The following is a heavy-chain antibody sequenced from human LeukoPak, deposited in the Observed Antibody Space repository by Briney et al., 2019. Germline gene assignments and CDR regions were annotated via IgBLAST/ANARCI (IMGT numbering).Heavy chain of an antibody. CDR3: ALLRDTAMPYDAFDI. V-gene: IGHV5-51*01. D-gene: IGHD5-18*01. J-gene: IGHJ3*02. CDR2: IYPGDSDT. CDR1: GYSFTSYW. Sequence: GESLRISCKGSGYSFTSYWIGWVRQMPGKGLEWMGIIYPGDSDTRHSPSFQGQVTISADKSISTAYLQWSSLKASDTAMYYCALLRDTAMPYDAFDIWGQGTMVTVSS.